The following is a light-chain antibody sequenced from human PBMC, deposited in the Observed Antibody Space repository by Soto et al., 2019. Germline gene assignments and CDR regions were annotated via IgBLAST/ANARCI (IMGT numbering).Light chain of an antibody. Sequence: EIVMTQSPATLSVSPGERATLSCRASQSVSSNLAWYQQKPGQAPRLLIYGASTRATGIPARFSGSGSGTGFTHTITSLQYEDFAGYYCQQYNNCPPYTFGQGTKLEIK. CDR1: QSVSSN. V-gene: IGKV3-15*01. J-gene: IGKJ2*01. CDR3: QQYNNCPPYT. CDR2: GAS.